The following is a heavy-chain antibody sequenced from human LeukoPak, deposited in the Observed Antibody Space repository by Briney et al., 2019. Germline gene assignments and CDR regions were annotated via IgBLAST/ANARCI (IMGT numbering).Heavy chain of an antibody. J-gene: IGHJ6*03. Sequence: SETLSLTCTVSGGSISSYYWSWIRQPPGKGLEWIGYIYYSGSTNYNPSLKSRDTISVDTSKNQFSLKLSSVTAADTAVYYCARVYYDYVWGSNFYYYYMDVWGKGTTVTVSS. D-gene: IGHD3-16*01. CDR2: IYYSGST. CDR1: GGSISSYY. V-gene: IGHV4-59*01. CDR3: ARVYYDYVWGSNFYYYYMDV.